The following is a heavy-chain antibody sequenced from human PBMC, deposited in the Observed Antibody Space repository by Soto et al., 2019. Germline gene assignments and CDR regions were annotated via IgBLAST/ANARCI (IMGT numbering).Heavy chain of an antibody. CDR1: GFTFSNTW. CDR3: ARSLRGVIIDFDS. D-gene: IGHD3-10*01. V-gene: IGHV3-30-3*01. CDR2: MSHDGNIK. Sequence: GGSLRLSWAASGFTFSNTWMNWVRQAPGKGLEWLSLMSHDGNIKFYADSVKGRFTISRDNSKNTLYLQMNSLRAEDTALYYCARSLRGVIIDFDSWGQGTLVTVSS. J-gene: IGHJ4*02.